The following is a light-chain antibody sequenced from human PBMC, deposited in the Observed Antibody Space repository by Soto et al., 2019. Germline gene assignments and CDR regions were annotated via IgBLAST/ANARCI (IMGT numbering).Light chain of an antibody. CDR2: ENN. V-gene: IGLV1-51*02. J-gene: IGLJ2*01. Sequence: QSVLTQPPSVSAAPGQKVTISCSGSSSNIGNNYVSWYQQLPGTAPKLLIYENNKRPSGIPDRFSGSKSGTSATLGITGLQTGDEADYYCGTWDSSLREVVFGGGTQLTVL. CDR3: GTWDSSLREVV. CDR1: SSNIGNNY.